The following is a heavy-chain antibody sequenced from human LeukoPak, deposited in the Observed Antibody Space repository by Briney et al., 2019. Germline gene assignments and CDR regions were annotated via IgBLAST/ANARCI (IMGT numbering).Heavy chain of an antibody. J-gene: IGHJ3*02. CDR2: IIPILGIA. CDR1: GGTFSSYA. CDR3: ARDGDLYGDYDDAFDI. V-gene: IGHV1-69*04. D-gene: IGHD4-17*01. Sequence: SVKVSCRASGGTFSSYAISWVRPAPGQGLEWMGRIIPILGIANYAQKFQGRVTITADKSKSTAYMELRSLRSEDTAVYYCARDGDLYGDYDDAFDIWGQGTMVTVSS.